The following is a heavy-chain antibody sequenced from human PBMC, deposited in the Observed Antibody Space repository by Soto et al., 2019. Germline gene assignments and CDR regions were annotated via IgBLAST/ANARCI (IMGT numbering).Heavy chain of an antibody. J-gene: IGHJ4*02. V-gene: IGHV1-18*01. CDR2: ISAYNGNT. CDR3: ARDFTGWPPDGVDF. D-gene: IGHD3-16*01. Sequence: QVHLVQSGAEVKMPGASVKVSCKASGFTFTSYAFTGVRQAPGQGLEWMGWISAYNGNTNYARNFRGRVTMTTDSATSTVYMELGSLTSDDTDVYFCARDFTGWPPDGVDFWGQGTLVSVSA. CDR1: GFTFTSYA.